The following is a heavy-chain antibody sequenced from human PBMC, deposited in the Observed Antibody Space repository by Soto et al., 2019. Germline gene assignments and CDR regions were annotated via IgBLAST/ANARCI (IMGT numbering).Heavy chain of an antibody. D-gene: IGHD3-22*01. V-gene: IGHV4-59*01. J-gene: IGHJ1*01. Sequence: SETLSLTCTVSGGSISSYYWSWIRQPPGKGLEWIGYIYYSGSTNYNPSLKSRVTISVDTSKNQFSLKLSSVTAADTAVYYCARDGYYYDSSGYFQDWGQGTLVTVS. CDR2: IYYSGST. CDR1: GGSISSYY. CDR3: ARDGYYYDSSGYFQD.